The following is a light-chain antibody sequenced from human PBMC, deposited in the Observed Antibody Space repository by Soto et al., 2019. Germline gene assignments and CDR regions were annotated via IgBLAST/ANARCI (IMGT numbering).Light chain of an antibody. CDR1: SSDVGSYNL. J-gene: IGLJ2*01. CDR2: EGS. Sequence: QSVLTQPASVSGSPGQSITISCTGTSSDVGSYNLVSWYQQHPGKAPKLMIYEGSKRPSGVSNRFSGSKSGNTASLTISGIQAEDEDDYYCCSYAGSPVFGGGTKVTVL. CDR3: CSYAGSPV. V-gene: IGLV2-23*01.